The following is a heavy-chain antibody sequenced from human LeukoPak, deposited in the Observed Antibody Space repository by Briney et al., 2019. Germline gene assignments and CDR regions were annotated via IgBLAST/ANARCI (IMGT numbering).Heavy chain of an antibody. D-gene: IGHD2-2*01. V-gene: IGHV3-74*03. CDR3: ARDRYCTTTRCSDY. CDR2: ISTDGSST. CDR1: GFTFSNYW. J-gene: IGHJ4*02. Sequence: GGSLRLSCAASGFTFSNYWMHWVRQAPGKGLVWVSRISTDGSSTTYADSVKGRFTISRDNAKNTLYLEMNSLRAEDTAVYYCARDRYCTTTRCSDYWGQGTLVTVSS.